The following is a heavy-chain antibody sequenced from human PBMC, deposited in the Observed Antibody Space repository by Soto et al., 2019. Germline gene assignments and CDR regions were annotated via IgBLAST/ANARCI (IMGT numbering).Heavy chain of an antibody. D-gene: IGHD3-22*01. CDR2: IIPIFGTA. Sequence: QVQLVQSGAEVKKPGSSVKVSCKASGGTFSSYAISWVRQAPGQGLEWMGEIIPIFGTANYAQKFQGRVTITADESPGTAYMELSSLSSEDTAVYYCARDRGPSSGYYPYWFDPWGQGTLVTVSS. CDR3: ARDRGPSSGYYPYWFDP. J-gene: IGHJ5*02. CDR1: GGTFSSYA. V-gene: IGHV1-69*12.